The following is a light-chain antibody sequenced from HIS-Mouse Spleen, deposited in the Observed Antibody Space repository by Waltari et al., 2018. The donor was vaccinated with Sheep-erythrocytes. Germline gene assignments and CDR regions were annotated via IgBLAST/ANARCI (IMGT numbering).Light chain of an antibody. CDR3: CSYAGSSTPWV. Sequence: QSALTQPASVSGSPGQSITISCTGTSSDVGSYNLFSWYQQHPGKAPKLMIYEGSKRPSGGSNGFSGSKAGNTASLTIAGLQAEDEADYYCCSYAGSSTPWVFGGGTKLTVL. J-gene: IGLJ3*02. CDR2: EGS. V-gene: IGLV2-23*01. CDR1: SSDVGSYNL.